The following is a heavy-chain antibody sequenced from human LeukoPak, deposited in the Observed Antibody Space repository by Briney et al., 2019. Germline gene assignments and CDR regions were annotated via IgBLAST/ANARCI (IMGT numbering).Heavy chain of an antibody. Sequence: SETLSLTCTVSGGSISSYYWSWIRQPAGKGLEWIGRIYTSGSINYNPSLKSRVTISVDTSKNQFSLKLSSVTAADTAVYYCARGGGVVVVVAATGAFDIWGQGTMVTVSS. CDR2: IYTSGSI. CDR3: ARGGGVVVVVAATGAFDI. D-gene: IGHD2-15*01. J-gene: IGHJ3*02. CDR1: GGSISSYY. V-gene: IGHV4-4*07.